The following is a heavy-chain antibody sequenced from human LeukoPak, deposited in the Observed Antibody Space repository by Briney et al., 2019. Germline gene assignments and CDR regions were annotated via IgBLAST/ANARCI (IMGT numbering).Heavy chain of an antibody. CDR1: GFTFSSYW. V-gene: IGHV3-74*01. CDR3: ARANYYGMDV. CDR2: IHSDESNT. Sequence: GGSLRLSCAASGFTFSSYWMHWVRQAPGKGLVWVSFIHSDESNTRYADSVKGRFTISRDNAKNTLYLQMNSLRAEDTAMYYCARANYYGMDVWGQGTTVTVSS. J-gene: IGHJ6*02.